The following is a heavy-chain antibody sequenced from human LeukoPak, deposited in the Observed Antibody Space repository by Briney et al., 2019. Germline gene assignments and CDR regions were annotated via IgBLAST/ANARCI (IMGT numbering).Heavy chain of an antibody. Sequence: KPSETLSLTCTVSGGSISTSSYYWGWVRQPPGKGLEWIGNIFYSGSTYYSPSLKSRVTISLDTSRNQFSLKLNSVTAADTAVYYCARGSPSYDILTGYSHLDYWGQGTLVTVSS. J-gene: IGHJ4*02. D-gene: IGHD3-9*01. CDR2: IFYSGST. CDR3: ARGSPSYDILTGYSHLDY. CDR1: GGSISTSSYY. V-gene: IGHV4-39*07.